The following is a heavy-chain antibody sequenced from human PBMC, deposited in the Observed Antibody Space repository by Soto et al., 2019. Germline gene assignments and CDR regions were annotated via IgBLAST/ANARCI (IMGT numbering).Heavy chain of an antibody. CDR1: GGPCSGYY. Sequence: SETLSLTCGVYGGPCSGYYWSWIRQPPGKGLEWIGEINHSGSTNYNPSLKSRVTISVDTSKNQCSLKLSSVTAADTAVYYCARARQLVRPLVVYAFDIWGQGTMVTVSS. D-gene: IGHD6-13*01. CDR3: ARARQLVRPLVVYAFDI. V-gene: IGHV4-34*01. CDR2: INHSGST. J-gene: IGHJ3*02.